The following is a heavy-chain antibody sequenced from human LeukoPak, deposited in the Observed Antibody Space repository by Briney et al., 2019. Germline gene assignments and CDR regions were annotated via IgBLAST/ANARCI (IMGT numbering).Heavy chain of an antibody. D-gene: IGHD6-6*01. CDR3: ARDRHTYTSSLDPEIFDY. Sequence: GGSLRLSCAASGFTFRSYWMSWVRQAPGKGLEWVANIKQDGSEKYYVDSVKGRFTISRDNAKNSLYLQMNSLRAEDTAVYYCARDRHTYTSSLDPEIFDYWGQGTLVTVSS. J-gene: IGHJ4*02. CDR1: GFTFRSYW. V-gene: IGHV3-7*01. CDR2: IKQDGSEK.